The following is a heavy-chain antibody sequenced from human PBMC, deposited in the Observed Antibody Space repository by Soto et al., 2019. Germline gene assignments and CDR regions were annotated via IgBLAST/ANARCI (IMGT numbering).Heavy chain of an antibody. V-gene: IGHV3-23*01. CDR2: ISGSGGST. D-gene: IGHD5-12*01. CDR1: GFTFSSYA. J-gene: IGHJ3*01. CDR3: AKDLVEMATSY. Sequence: GGSLRLSCAASGFTFSSYAMSWVRHAPGKGLEWVSAISGSGGSTYYADSVKGRFTISRDNSKNTLYLQMNSLSAEDTAVYYCAKDLVEMATSYGGQGTMVTVSS.